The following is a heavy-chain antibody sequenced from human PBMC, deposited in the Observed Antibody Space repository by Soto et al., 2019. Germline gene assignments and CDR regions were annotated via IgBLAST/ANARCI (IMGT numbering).Heavy chain of an antibody. Sequence: QVQLQESGPGLVKPSGTLSLTCAVSGGSISSSNWWSWVRQPPGKGLEWIGEIYHSGSTNYNPSFKRRVAMSVDKSKNQFSRNLNSVTAADTARDYCARTSPSGTRFDYWGQGTLVTVSS. J-gene: IGHJ4*02. D-gene: IGHD1-1*01. CDR3: ARTSPSGTRFDY. CDR2: IYHSGST. CDR1: GGSISSSNW. V-gene: IGHV4-4*02.